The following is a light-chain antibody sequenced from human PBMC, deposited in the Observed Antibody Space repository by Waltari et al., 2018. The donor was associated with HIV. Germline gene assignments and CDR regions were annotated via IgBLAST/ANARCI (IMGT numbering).Light chain of an antibody. CDR1: SSDVGGYNY. J-gene: IGLJ1*01. CDR3: SSYTSSSTLYV. CDR2: DVS. Sequence: QSALTQPASVSGSPGQSITISCTGTSSDVGGYNYVSWYQQHPGKAPKLMIYDVSNRPSGVSNRFSGSKSGNTASLTISGLQAEDEADDYCSSYTSSSTLYVVGTGTKVTVL. V-gene: IGLV2-14*01.